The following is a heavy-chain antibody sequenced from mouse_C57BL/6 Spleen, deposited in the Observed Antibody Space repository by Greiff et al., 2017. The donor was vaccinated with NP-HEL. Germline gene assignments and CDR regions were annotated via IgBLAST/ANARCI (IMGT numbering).Heavy chain of an antibody. V-gene: IGHV1-55*01. Sequence: VQLQQSGAELVKPGASVKMSCKASGYTFTSYWITWVKQRPGQGLEWIGDIYPGSGSTNYNEKFKSKATLTVDTSSSTAYMQLSSLTSEDSAVYYCARGGDYYGSSLYYAMDYWGQGTSVTVSS. CDR2: IYPGSGST. CDR3: ARGGDYYGSSLYYAMDY. D-gene: IGHD1-1*01. CDR1: GYTFTSYW. J-gene: IGHJ4*01.